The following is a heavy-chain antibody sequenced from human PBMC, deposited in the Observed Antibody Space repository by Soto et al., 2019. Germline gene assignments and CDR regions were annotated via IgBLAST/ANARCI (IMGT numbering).Heavy chain of an antibody. V-gene: IGHV3-23*01. J-gene: IGHJ3*02. CDR3: ARRAFGSSRSFDI. D-gene: IGHD6-6*01. Sequence: LRLSCTGSGFAFSSHPMSWVRQAPERGLEWVSGISDGGDLTYNADSVRGRFTISRDNSKNTLFLQMNSLRVEDTAVYYCARRAFGSSRSFDIWGQGTMVTVSS. CDR2: ISDGGDLT. CDR1: GFAFSSHP.